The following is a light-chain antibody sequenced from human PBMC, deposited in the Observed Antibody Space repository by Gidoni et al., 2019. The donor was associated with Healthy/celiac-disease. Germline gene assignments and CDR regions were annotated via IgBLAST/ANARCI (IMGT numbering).Light chain of an antibody. V-gene: IGKV1-39*01. CDR2: AAS. J-gene: IGKJ1*01. Sequence: DIQMPQSPSALSASVGDRVTITCRASQSISSYFNWYQQKPGKAPKLLIYAASSLQSGVPSRFSGSGSGTDFTLTISSLQPEDFAAYYCQQSYSTRPWTFGQGTKVEIK. CDR1: QSISSY. CDR3: QQSYSTRPWT.